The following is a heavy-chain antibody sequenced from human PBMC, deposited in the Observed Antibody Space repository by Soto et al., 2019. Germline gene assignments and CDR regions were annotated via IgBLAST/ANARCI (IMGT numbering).Heavy chain of an antibody. V-gene: IGHV6-1*01. CDR2: TYYRSKWYN. CDR1: GDSVSSNSAA. Sequence: SQTLSLTCAISGDSVSSNSAAWNWIRQSPSRGLEWLGRTYYRSKWYNDYAVSVKSRITINPDTSKNQFSLQLNSVTPEDTAVYYCARDLEGYCSSTSCSTGGYYYYYMDVWGKGTTVTVSS. CDR3: ARDLEGYCSSTSCSTGGYYYYYMDV. D-gene: IGHD2-2*01. J-gene: IGHJ6*03.